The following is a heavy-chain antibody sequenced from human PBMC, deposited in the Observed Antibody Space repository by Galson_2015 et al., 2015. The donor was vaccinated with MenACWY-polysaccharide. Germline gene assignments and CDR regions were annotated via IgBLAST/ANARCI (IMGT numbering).Heavy chain of an antibody. Sequence: YLRLSCADSGFTFRTYAMSWVRRAPGTGLEWVPTISNRGILYYAESVKGPFTISRDNSKNTLHLQMSSLGAEDTALYYCVKDRGAIFGDSWGQGALVAVSS. J-gene: IGHJ4*02. D-gene: IGHD3-3*01. CDR2: ISNRGIL. CDR1: GFTFRTYA. V-gene: IGHV3-23*01. CDR3: VKDRGAIFGDS.